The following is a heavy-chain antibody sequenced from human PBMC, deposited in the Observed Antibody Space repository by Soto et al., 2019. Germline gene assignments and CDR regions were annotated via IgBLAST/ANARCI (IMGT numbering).Heavy chain of an antibody. CDR1: GGTFSSYA. V-gene: IGHV1-69*13. D-gene: IGHD3-22*01. J-gene: IGHJ4*02. Sequence: SVKVSCKASGGTFSSYAISWVRQAPGQGLEWMGGIIPIFGTANYAQKFQGRVTITADESTSTAYMELSSLRSEDTAVYYCARDYYDSSGPGYWGQGTLVTVSS. CDR2: IIPIFGTA. CDR3: ARDYYDSSGPGY.